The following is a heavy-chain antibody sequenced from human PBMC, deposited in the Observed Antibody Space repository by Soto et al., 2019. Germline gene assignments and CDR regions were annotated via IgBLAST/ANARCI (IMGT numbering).Heavy chain of an antibody. J-gene: IGHJ5*02. D-gene: IGHD6-13*01. Sequence: QVQLVQSGAEVKKPGASVKVSCKASGYTFTSYGISWVRQAPGQGLEWMGWISAYNGNTKYVQKFQGRVTMTTDTSTSTAYMELRSLGSDDTAVYYGARDAAAGLSGSWGQGTLVTVSS. CDR2: ISAYNGNT. CDR3: ARDAAAGLSGS. CDR1: GYTFTSYG. V-gene: IGHV1-18*01.